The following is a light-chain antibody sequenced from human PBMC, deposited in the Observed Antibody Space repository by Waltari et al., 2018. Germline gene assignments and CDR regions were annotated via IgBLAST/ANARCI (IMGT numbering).Light chain of an antibody. J-gene: IGKJ1*01. Sequence: ETVMTQSPATLSVSPGERATLSCRASQSVSSNLAWYQQKPGQAPRLLIYGASTRATGIPAMFSGSGSGTEFTLTISSLQSEDFAVYYCQQYNNWPSLTFGQGTKVEIK. V-gene: IGKV3-15*01. CDR2: GAS. CDR3: QQYNNWPSLT. CDR1: QSVSSN.